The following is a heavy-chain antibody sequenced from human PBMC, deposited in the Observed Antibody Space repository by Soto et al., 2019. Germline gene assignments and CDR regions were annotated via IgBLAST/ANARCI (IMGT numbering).Heavy chain of an antibody. D-gene: IGHD6-13*01. CDR3: ARAEGSTPKKWFDP. V-gene: IGHV4-59*01. J-gene: IGHJ5*02. Sequence: SETLSLTCTVSGGSISSYYWSWIRQPPGKGLEWIGYIYYSGSTNYNPSLKSRVTISVDTSKNQFSLKLSSVTAADTAVYYCARAEGSTPKKWFDPWGQGTLVTVSS. CDR1: GGSISSYY. CDR2: IYYSGST.